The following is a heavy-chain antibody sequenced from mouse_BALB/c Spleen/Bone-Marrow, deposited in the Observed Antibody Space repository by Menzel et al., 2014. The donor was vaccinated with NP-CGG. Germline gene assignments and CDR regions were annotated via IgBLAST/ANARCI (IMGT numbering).Heavy chain of an antibody. CDR2: IWAGGST. CDR1: GFSLTSYG. D-gene: IGHD2-2*01. Sequence: VMLVESGPGLVAPSQSLSITCTVSGFSLTSYGVHWVRQPPGKGLEWLGVIWAGGSTNYNSALMSRLSISKDNSKSQVFLKMNSLQTDDTAMYYCAREEDYGYLYAMDYWGQGTSVTVSS. V-gene: IGHV2-9*02. J-gene: IGHJ4*01. CDR3: AREEDYGYLYAMDY.